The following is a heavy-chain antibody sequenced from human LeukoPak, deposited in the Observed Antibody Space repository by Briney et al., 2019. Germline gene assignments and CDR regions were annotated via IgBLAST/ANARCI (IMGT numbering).Heavy chain of an antibody. J-gene: IGHJ4*02. CDR3: ARDKGGELPSFDY. Sequence: PSETLSLTCTVSVGSISSGSYYCSWIRQPAGEGLEWIGRIYTSGSTNYNPSLKSRVTISVDTSKNQFSLKLSSVTAADTAVYYCARDKGGELPSFDYWGQGTLVTVSS. V-gene: IGHV4-61*02. CDR2: IYTSGST. D-gene: IGHD1-26*01. CDR1: VGSISSGSYY.